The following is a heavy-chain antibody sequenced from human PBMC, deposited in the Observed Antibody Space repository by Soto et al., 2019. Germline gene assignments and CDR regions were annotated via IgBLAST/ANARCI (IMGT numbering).Heavy chain of an antibody. CDR2: ISAYNGNT. J-gene: IGHJ4*02. Sequence: QVQLVQSGAEVKKPGASVKVSCKASGYTFASYAISGMRQAPGQGLEWMGWISAYNGNTKYAQKLQGRVTMTTDTSTSTAYMELRSLRSDDTAVYFCASDPPPPDYWGQGTLVTVSS. CDR3: ASDPPPPDY. V-gene: IGHV1-18*01. CDR1: GYTFASYA.